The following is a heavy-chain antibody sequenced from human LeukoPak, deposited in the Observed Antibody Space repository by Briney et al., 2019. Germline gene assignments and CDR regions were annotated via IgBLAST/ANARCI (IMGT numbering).Heavy chain of an antibody. CDR1: GFTFSSYS. CDR3: TRVACYDILTGYYTLRYDY. V-gene: IGHV3-21*01. CDR2: ISSSSSYI. J-gene: IGHJ4*02. Sequence: GGSLRLSCAASGFTFSSYSMNWVRQAPGKGLEWVSSISSSSSYIYSADSVKGRFTISRDNANNSLYLQMNNLRAEDTAVYYCTRVACYDILTGYYTLRYDYWGRGTLVTVSS. D-gene: IGHD3-9*01.